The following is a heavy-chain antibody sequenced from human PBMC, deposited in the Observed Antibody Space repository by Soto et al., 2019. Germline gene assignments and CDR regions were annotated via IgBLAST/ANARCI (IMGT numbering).Heavy chain of an antibody. CDR2: IYWDDDK. V-gene: IGHV2-5*02. J-gene: IGHJ6*02. Sequence: QITLKESGPTLVKPTQTLTLTCTFSGFSLSTSGVGVGWIRQPPGKALEWLALIYWDDDKRYSPSLKSRLTITKDTSKNHLVLTMTNMDPVDTATYYCARTVNPYSNYEDGMDVWGQGTTVTVSS. D-gene: IGHD4-4*01. CDR3: ARTVNPYSNYEDGMDV. CDR1: GFSLSTSGVG.